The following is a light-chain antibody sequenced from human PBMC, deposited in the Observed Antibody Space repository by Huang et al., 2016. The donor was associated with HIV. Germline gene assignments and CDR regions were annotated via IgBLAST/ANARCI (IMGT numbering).Light chain of an antibody. Sequence: DIQMTQSPSSLSASVGDRVTITCRASHVISSYLNWYQQKPGKAPKLLIYGTSTWQSGVPSRFSGSGSGTDFTLTISSLQPEDLATYYCQQTYRTPPWTFGQGTKVEI. CDR1: HVISSY. J-gene: IGKJ1*01. V-gene: IGKV1-39*01. CDR3: QQTYRTPPWT. CDR2: GTS.